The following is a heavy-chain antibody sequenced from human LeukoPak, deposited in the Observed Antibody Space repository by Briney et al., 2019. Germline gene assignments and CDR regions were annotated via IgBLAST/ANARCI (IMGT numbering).Heavy chain of an antibody. V-gene: IGHV4-59*01. D-gene: IGHD2-2*01. CDR1: GGSISSYY. CDR2: IYYSGST. J-gene: IGHJ4*02. CDR3: ARAVVPAAIYPH. Sequence: PSETLSLTCTVSGGSISSYYWSWIRQPPGKGLEWIGYIYYSGSTNYNPSLKSRVTISVDTSKNQFSLKLSSVTAADTAVYYCARAVVPAAIYPHWGQGTLVTVSS.